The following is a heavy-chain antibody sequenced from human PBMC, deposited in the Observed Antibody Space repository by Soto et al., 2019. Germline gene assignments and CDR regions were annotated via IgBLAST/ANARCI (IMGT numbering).Heavy chain of an antibody. CDR3: ARDVNYYDSSGYYLGGWFDP. V-gene: IGHV4-4*02. CDR1: GGSISSSNW. D-gene: IGHD3-22*01. CDR2: IYHSGST. J-gene: IGHJ5*02. Sequence: QVQLQESGPGLVKPSGTLSLTCAVSGGSISSSNWWSWVRQPPGKGLEWIGEIYHSGSTNYNPSLKSQVTISVDKSKNQFSLKLSSVTAADTAVYYCARDVNYYDSSGYYLGGWFDPWGQGTLVTVSS.